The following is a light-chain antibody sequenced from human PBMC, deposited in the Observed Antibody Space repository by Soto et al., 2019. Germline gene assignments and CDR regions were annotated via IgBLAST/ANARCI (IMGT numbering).Light chain of an antibody. CDR2: DAS. CDR3: HSRA. Sequence: DIQMTQSPSSLSASVGDRVTISCRASQDIRNVLGWYQQKPGRAPKLLIYDASTLESGVPSRFSGSGSETEFTLTISRLQPDDFATYFCHSRAFGQGTRLAIK. J-gene: IGKJ5*01. CDR1: QDIRNV. V-gene: IGKV1-17*01.